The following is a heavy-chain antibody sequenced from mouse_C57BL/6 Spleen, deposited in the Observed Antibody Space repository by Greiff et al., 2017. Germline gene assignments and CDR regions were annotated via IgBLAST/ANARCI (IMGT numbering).Heavy chain of an antibody. CDR2: IYPGSGST. Sequence: QVQLQQPGAELVKPGASVKMSCTASGYTFTSYWITWVRQRPGQGLVWIGGIYPGSGSTNYNEKFKSKANLTVDTSSITAYMQLSSLTSEDSAVDYCARGGSNYGFAYWGQGTLVTVSA. CDR1: GYTFTSYW. J-gene: IGHJ3*01. V-gene: IGHV1-55*01. CDR3: ARGGSNYGFAY. D-gene: IGHD2-5*01.